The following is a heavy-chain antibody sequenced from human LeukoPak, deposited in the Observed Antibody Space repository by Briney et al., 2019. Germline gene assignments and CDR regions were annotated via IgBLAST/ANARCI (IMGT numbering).Heavy chain of an antibody. V-gene: IGHV4-59*08. CDR3: ARHIGGGIEDMDV. CDR2: IYVTGN. CDR1: GVSIGTYY. D-gene: IGHD3-16*02. Sequence: WETLSLTCTVSGVSIGTYYWSWVRQSPGKGLEWIGYIYVTGNRYNPYLQSRVTISVETSRNKFFLKMSFVTAAATAVYYCARHIGGGIEDMDVWGIGNKVTVSS. J-gene: IGHJ6*03.